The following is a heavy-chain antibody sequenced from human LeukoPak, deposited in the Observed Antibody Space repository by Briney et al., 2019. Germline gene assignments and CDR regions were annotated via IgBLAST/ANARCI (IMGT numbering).Heavy chain of an antibody. J-gene: IGHJ3*02. CDR2: IRYDGSNK. CDR1: GFTFSSYG. D-gene: IGHD3-10*01. CDR3: AKDSGSGSYYNHDAFDI. Sequence: GGSLRLSCAASGFTFSSYGMHWVRQAPGKGLEWVAFIRYDGSNKYYADSVKGRFTISRDNSKNTLYLQMNSLRAEDTAVYYCAKDSGSGSYYNHDAFDIWGQGTMVTVSS. V-gene: IGHV3-30*02.